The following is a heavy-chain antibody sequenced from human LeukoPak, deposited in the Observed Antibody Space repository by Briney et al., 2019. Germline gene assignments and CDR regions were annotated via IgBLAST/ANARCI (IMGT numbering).Heavy chain of an antibody. J-gene: IGHJ4*02. CDR3: AREFGS. CDR2: IRYDGSNK. V-gene: IGHV3-30*02. CDR1: GFTFSSYG. Sequence: GGSLRLSCAASGFTFSSYGMHWVRQAPGKGLEWVAFIRYDGSNKYYADSVKGRFTISRDDAKNSLYLQMNSLRAEDTAVYYCAREFGSWGQGTLVTVSS.